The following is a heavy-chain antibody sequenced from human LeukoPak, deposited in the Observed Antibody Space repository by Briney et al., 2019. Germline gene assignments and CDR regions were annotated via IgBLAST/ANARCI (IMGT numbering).Heavy chain of an antibody. CDR3: ACLEWELPCDY. Sequence: ASVKVSCKASGYTFTSYYMHWVRQAPGQGLEWMGIINPSGGSTSYAQKFQGRVTMTRDTSTSTVYMELSSLRSEDTAVYYCACLEWELPCDYWGQGTLVTVSS. V-gene: IGHV1-46*03. CDR2: INPSGGST. J-gene: IGHJ4*02. D-gene: IGHD1-26*01. CDR1: GYTFTSYY.